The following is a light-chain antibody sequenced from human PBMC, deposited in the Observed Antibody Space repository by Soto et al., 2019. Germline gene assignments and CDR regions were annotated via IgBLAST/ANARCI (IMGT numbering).Light chain of an antibody. CDR3: QSYDTRLSVV. J-gene: IGLJ2*01. CDR2: ANS. V-gene: IGLV1-40*01. Sequence: QSVLTQPPSVSGAPGQRGTISCTGSSSNIGAGYDLHWYQQLPGTAPKLLIYANSNRPSGVPDRFSGSKSGTSASLAIAGLHAEYEADYYCQSYDTRLSVVFGGGTKLTVL. CDR1: SSNIGAGYD.